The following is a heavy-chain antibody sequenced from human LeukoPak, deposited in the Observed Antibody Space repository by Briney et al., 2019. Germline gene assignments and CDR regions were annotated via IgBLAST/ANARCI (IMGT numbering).Heavy chain of an antibody. CDR1: GFTFSSYA. D-gene: IGHD1-26*01. Sequence: PGGSLRLSCAASGFTFSSYAMHWVRQAPGKGLEWVAVITYDGSKKYYADSVKGRFTISRDNSKNTLYLQMNSLRAEDTAVYYCARGASQSGSYEDYYYGMDVWGQGTTVTVSS. CDR3: ARGASQSGSYEDYYYGMDV. CDR2: ITYDGSKK. J-gene: IGHJ6*02. V-gene: IGHV3-30-3*01.